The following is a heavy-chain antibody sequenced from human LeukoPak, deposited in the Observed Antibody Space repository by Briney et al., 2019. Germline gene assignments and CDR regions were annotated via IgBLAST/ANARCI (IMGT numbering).Heavy chain of an antibody. CDR2: ISSSSSSI. V-gene: IGHV3-21*01. CDR1: GFTFSSYS. CDR3: ARTATDTGEFDY. Sequence: GGSLRLSFAASGFTFSSYSMNWVRQAPGKGLEWVSSISSSSSSIYYADSVKGRFTISRDDAKNSLYLQMNSLRAEDTAVYYCARTATDTGEFDYWGQGTLVTVSS. J-gene: IGHJ4*02. D-gene: IGHD6-13*01.